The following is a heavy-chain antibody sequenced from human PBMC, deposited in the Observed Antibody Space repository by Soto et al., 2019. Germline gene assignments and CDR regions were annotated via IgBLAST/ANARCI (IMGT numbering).Heavy chain of an antibody. CDR3: AKDVNQLYTMNYSK. CDR1: GFTFSSYA. V-gene: IGHV3-23*01. D-gene: IGHD3-22*01. Sequence: AGGSLRLSCAASGFTFSSYAMSWVRQAPGKGLEWVSAISGSGGSTYYADSVKGRFTISRDNSKNTLYLQMNSLRAEDTAVYYCAKDVNQLYTMNYSKWGQGTLVTV. CDR2: ISGSGGST. J-gene: IGHJ4*02.